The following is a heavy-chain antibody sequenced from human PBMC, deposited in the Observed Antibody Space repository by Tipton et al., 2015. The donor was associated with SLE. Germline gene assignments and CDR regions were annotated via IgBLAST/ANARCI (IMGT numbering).Heavy chain of an antibody. CDR2: IYSGGST. J-gene: IGHJ3*02. CDR1: GFTFTNAW. V-gene: IGHV3-53*05. Sequence: SLRLSCAAFGFTFTNAWMSWVRQAPGKGLEWVSVIYSGGSTYYADSVKGRFTISRDNSKNTLYLQMNSLRAEDTAVYYCARPYCGGDCYPEAFDIWGQGTMVTVSS. CDR3: ARPYCGGDCYPEAFDI. D-gene: IGHD2-21*01.